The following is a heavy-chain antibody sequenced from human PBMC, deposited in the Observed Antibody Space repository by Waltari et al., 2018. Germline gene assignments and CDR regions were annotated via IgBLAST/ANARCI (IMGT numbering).Heavy chain of an antibody. J-gene: IGHJ6*02. V-gene: IGHV4-34*01. CDR1: GGSFSGYY. CDR3: ARGGRIVATFRRPYYGMDV. D-gene: IGHD5-12*01. Sequence: QVQLQQWGAGLLKPSETLSLTCAVDGGSFSGYYWSWNRQPPGKGLEWIGEINHSGSTNYNPSLKSRVTISVDTSKNQFSLKLSSVTAADTAVYYCARGGRIVATFRRPYYGMDVWGQGTTVTVSS. CDR2: INHSGST.